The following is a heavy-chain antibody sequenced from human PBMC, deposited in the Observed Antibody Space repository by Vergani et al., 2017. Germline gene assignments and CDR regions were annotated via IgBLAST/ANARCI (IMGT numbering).Heavy chain of an antibody. CDR2: INPNSGGT. Sequence: QVQLVQSGAEVKKPGASVKVSCKASGYTFTGYYMHWVRQAPGQGLEWMGWINPNSGGTNYAQKFQGRVTMTRDTSISTAYMELSRLISDDTAVYYFARDVEWLVGVNWFDPWGQGTLVTVSS. D-gene: IGHD6-19*01. J-gene: IGHJ5*02. CDR3: ARDVEWLVGVNWFDP. CDR1: GYTFTGYY. V-gene: IGHV1-2*02.